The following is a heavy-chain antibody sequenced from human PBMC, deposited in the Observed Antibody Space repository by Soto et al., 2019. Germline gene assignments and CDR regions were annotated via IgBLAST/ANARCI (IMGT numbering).Heavy chain of an antibody. J-gene: IGHJ3*02. CDR1: AGSISSYY. CDR3: ARRYGSAFDI. Sequence: QVQLQESGPGLVKPSETLSLTCTVSAGSISSYYWSWIRQPPGKGLEWVGYIYYSGSTNYNPSLRIRVTISVDTSKNQFSLKLSSVTAADTAVYYCARRYGSAFDIWGQGTMVTVSS. V-gene: IGHV4-59*08. CDR2: IYYSGST. D-gene: IGHD1-26*01.